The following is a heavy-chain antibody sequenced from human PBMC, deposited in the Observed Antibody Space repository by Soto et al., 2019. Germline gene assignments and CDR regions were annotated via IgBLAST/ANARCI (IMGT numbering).Heavy chain of an antibody. CDR2: ISSSSSYI. Sequence: EVQLVESGGGLVKPGGSLRLSCAASGFTFSSYSMNWVRQAPGKGLEWVSSISSSSSYIYYADSVKGRFTISRDNAKNSLYLQMNSLRAEETAVYYCARVVRGVIVYYFDYWGQGTLVTVSS. D-gene: IGHD3-10*01. J-gene: IGHJ4*02. V-gene: IGHV3-21*01. CDR1: GFTFSSYS. CDR3: ARVVRGVIVYYFDY.